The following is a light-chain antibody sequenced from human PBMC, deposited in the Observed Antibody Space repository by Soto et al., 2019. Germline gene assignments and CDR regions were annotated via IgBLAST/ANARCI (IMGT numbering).Light chain of an antibody. CDR1: QSLNSNF. V-gene: IGKV3-20*01. Sequence: EFVLTQSPGTLSLSPGERATLSCRASQSLNSNFFAWYQQRPGQAHRLLIYGASTRVTGVPDRFSGSGSGTDFTLTISRLGPEDFAVYYCQEYGSSPPRYTFGQGTKLEI. CDR2: GAS. CDR3: QEYGSSPPRYT. J-gene: IGKJ2*01.